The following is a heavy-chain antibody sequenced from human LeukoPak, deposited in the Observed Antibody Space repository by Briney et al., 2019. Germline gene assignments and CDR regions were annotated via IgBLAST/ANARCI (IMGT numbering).Heavy chain of an antibody. Sequence: PSETLSLTCTVSGGSINSYYWSWIRQPPGKGLEWIGCIYYSGSTNYNPSLKSRVTISVDTSKNQFSLQLSSVTAADTAVYYCARVRDCDSTSCHYYFDYWGQGTLVTVSS. CDR3: ARVRDCDSTSCHYYFDY. J-gene: IGHJ4*02. D-gene: IGHD2-2*01. CDR1: GGSINSYY. CDR2: IYYSGST. V-gene: IGHV4-59*01.